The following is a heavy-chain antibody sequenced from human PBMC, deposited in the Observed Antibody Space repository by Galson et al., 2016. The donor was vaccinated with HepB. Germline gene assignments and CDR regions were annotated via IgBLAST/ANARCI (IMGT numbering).Heavy chain of an antibody. V-gene: IGHV3-74*01. CDR3: ARASYYYDSSDYRASYYFDY. CDR2: INSDGSST. J-gene: IGHJ4*02. Sequence: SLTLSCAASGFTSSNYWMHWVRQAPGKGLVYVSRINSDGSSTTYADSVKGRFTISRDNAKNSLYLQMNSLRAEDTAVYYCARASYYYDSSDYRASYYFDYWGKGTLVTVSS. CDR1: GFTSSNYW. D-gene: IGHD3-22*01.